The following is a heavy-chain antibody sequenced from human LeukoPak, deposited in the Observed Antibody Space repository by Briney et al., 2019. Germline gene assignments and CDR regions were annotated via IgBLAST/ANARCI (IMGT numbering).Heavy chain of an antibody. J-gene: IGHJ4*02. Sequence: GGSLRLSCAASGFTFSNAWMSWVRQAPGKGLEWVGRIKSKTDGGTTDYAAPVKGRFTISRDDSKNTLYLQMNSLKTEDTAVYYCTTDYYDSREGLNFDYWGQGTLVTVSS. CDR2: IKSKTDGGTT. CDR1: GFTFSNAW. V-gene: IGHV3-15*01. CDR3: TTDYYDSREGLNFDY. D-gene: IGHD3-22*01.